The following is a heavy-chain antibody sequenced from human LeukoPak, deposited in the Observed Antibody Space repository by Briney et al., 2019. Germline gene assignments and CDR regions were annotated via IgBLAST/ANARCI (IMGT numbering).Heavy chain of an antibody. J-gene: IGHJ6*02. CDR3: ARAQYSSSSDFPYYYYGMDV. CDR1: GGSISSYY. CDR2: IYYSGST. Sequence: SETLSPTCTVSGGSISSYYWSWIRQPPGKGLEWIGYIYYSGSTNYNPSLKSRVTISVDTSKNQFSLKLSSVTAADTAVYYCARAQYSSSSDFPYYYYGMDVWGQGTTVTVSS. V-gene: IGHV4-59*01. D-gene: IGHD6-13*01.